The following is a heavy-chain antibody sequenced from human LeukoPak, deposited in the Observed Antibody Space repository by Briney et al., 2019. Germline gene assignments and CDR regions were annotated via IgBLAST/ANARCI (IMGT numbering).Heavy chain of an antibody. CDR3: ARGFIRAAAGICYYFDY. J-gene: IGHJ4*02. CDR2: ISGSGGST. CDR1: GFTFSSYA. V-gene: IGHV3-23*01. Sequence: GGSLRLSCAASGFTFSSYAMSWVRQAPGKGLEWVSTISGSGGSTYYADSVKGRFTISRDNSKNTLYLQMNSLRAEDTAVYYCARGFIRAAAGICYYFDYWGQGTLVTVSS. D-gene: IGHD6-13*01.